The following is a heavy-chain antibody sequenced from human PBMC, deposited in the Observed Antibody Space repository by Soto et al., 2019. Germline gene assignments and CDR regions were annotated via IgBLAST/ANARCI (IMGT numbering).Heavy chain of an antibody. CDR1: GVSIISSSYY. CDR2: IYYSGST. J-gene: IGHJ5*02. CDR3: ARQYGWFYL. Sequence: SETLSLTCTVSGVSIISSSYYWVWIRQPPGKGLEWIGSIYYSGSTYYNPSLKSRVTISVDTSKNQFSLKLSSVTAADTTVYYCARQYGWFYLCGQGTLVIVSS. D-gene: IGHD4-17*01. V-gene: IGHV4-39*01.